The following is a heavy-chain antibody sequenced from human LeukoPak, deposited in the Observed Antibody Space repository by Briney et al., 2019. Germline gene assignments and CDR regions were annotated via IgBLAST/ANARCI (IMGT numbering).Heavy chain of an antibody. J-gene: IGHJ6*03. CDR3: ARDGAAMVPYYYYYMDV. CDR1: GGTFSSYA. V-gene: IGHV1-18*01. Sequence: GASVKVSCKASGGTFSSYAISWVRQAPGQGLEWMGWISAYNGNTNYAQKLQGRVTMTTDTSTSTAYMELRSLRSDDTAVYYCARDGAAMVPYYYYYMDVWGKGTTVTISS. D-gene: IGHD2-2*01. CDR2: ISAYNGNT.